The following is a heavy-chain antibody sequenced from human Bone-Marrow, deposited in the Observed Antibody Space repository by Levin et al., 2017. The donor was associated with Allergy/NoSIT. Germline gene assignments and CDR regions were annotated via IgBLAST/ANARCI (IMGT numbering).Heavy chain of an antibody. CDR1: GFTFSSYA. CDR2: ISYDGSNK. D-gene: IGHD2-2*01. J-gene: IGHJ5*02. CDR3: ARPAAPRSWFDP. V-gene: IGHV3-30-3*01. Sequence: GGSLRLSCAASGFTFSSYAMHWVRQAPGKGLEWVAVISYDGSNKYYADSVKGRFTISRDNSKNTLYLQMNSLRAEDTAVYYCARPAAPRSWFDPRGQGTLVTVSS.